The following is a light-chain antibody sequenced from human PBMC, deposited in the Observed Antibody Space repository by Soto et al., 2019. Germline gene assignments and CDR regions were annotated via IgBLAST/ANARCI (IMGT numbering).Light chain of an antibody. CDR2: DAS. V-gene: IGKV3-11*01. CDR1: QSVSSN. CDR3: QQRSNWPPWT. Sequence: EIVVKMSPATLSVSPGERATLSCRAGQSVSSNLGWYQKKPGQAPRLLIYDASTRATGIPARFSGSGSGTDFTLTISSLEPEDFAVYYCQQRSNWPPWTFGQGTKVDIK. J-gene: IGKJ1*01.